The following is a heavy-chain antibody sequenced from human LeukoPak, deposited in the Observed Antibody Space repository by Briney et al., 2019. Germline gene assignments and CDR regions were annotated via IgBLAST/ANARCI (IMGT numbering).Heavy chain of an antibody. J-gene: IGHJ4*02. CDR2: IYHSGRT. V-gene: IGHV4-38-2*02. CDR3: AGGVDTAMEWGPH. CDR1: GYSISSGYY. D-gene: IGHD5-18*01. Sequence: SETLSLTCTVSGYSISSGYYWGWIRQPPGKGLEWIGSIYHSGRTFYNPSLKSRVTISVDTSKNQFSLMLTSVTAADTAVYYCAGGVDTAMEWGPHWGQGTLVTVSS.